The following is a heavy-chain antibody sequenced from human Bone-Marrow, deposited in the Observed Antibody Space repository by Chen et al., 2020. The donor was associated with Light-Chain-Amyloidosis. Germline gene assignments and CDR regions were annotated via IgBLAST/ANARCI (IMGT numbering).Heavy chain of an antibody. V-gene: IGHV3-7*03. D-gene: IGHD3-16*01. CDR1: GFAFSGSW. CDR2: INENGREQ. J-gene: IGHJ4*02. Sequence: EVQLVESGGGLVQRGGSLRLSCAASGFAFSGSWVSWVRQAPGKGLEWVADINENGREQNYVDSVKGRFTISRDNARNSLHLQLNSLRADDTAVYYCARGSTLIRGWGQGTLVTVSS. CDR3: ARGSTLIRG.